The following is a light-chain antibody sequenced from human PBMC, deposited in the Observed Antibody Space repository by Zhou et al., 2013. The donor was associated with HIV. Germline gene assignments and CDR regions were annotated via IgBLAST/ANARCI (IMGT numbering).Light chain of an antibody. J-gene: IGKJ2*03. Sequence: EVLMTQSPVTLSVSPGGRATLSCRASQSVDTYLAWYQQRPGQPPRLLIYDASTRATGVPVRFSGSGSGTEFTLTIAGLQSEDVAVYYCQHRTDWPPGASFGQGTKVEIK. CDR1: QSVDTY. CDR2: DAS. CDR3: QHRTDWPPGAS. V-gene: IGKV3-15*01.